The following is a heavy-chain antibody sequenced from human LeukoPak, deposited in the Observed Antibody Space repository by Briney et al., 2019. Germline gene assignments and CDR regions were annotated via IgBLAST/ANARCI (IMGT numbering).Heavy chain of an antibody. Sequence: SETLSLTCAAYGGSFSGYYWRWIRQPPGKGLEGIGDINHSGCTNYNPSLKSRVTISVDTSKNQFSLKISSVSNADTAVYYCARDICGGSCYSVPRNYYYYGMDVWGQGTTVTVSS. CDR2: INHSGCT. CDR1: GGSFSGYY. D-gene: IGHD2-15*01. CDR3: ARDICGGSCYSVPRNYYYYGMDV. J-gene: IGHJ6*02. V-gene: IGHV4-34*01.